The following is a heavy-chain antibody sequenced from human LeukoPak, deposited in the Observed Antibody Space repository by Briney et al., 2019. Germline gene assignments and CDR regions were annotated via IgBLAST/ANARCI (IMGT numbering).Heavy chain of an antibody. Sequence: SETLSLTCTVSGGSISSSSYYWGWIRQPAGKGPEWIGTIFYVGDAYYNPSLKSRVTMSVDTSKNQFSLRLRSVSTADTAVYYSARTSGSQYVPIDSWGQGIRVTVSS. CDR2: IFYVGDA. CDR3: ARTSGSQYVPIDS. J-gene: IGHJ5*02. D-gene: IGHD1-26*01. V-gene: IGHV4-39*01. CDR1: GGSISSSSYY.